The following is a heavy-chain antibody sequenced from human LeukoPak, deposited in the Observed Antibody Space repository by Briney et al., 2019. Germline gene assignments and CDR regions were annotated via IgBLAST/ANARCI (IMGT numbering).Heavy chain of an antibody. CDR2: IYYSGST. CDR1: GGSFSGYY. Sequence: SETLSLTCAVYGGSFSGYYWSWIRQPPGKGLEWIGYIYYSGSTNYNPSLKSRVTISVDTSKNQFSLKLSSVTAADTAVYYCARHKAAAGTPYAFDIWGQGTMVTVSS. CDR3: ARHKAAAGTPYAFDI. V-gene: IGHV4-59*08. J-gene: IGHJ3*02. D-gene: IGHD6-13*01.